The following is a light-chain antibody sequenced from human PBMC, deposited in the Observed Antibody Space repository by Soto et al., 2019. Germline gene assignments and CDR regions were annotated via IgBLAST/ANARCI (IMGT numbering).Light chain of an antibody. CDR3: SSYTSSTFYV. J-gene: IGLJ1*01. CDR2: EVS. CDR1: SSDVGGYNY. Sequence: LTQPASVSGSPGQSITISCTGTSSDVGGYNYVSWYQQHPGKAPKLMIYEVSNRPSGVSNRFSGSKSGNTASLTISGLQAEDEADYYCSSYTSSTFYVFGTGTRSPS. V-gene: IGLV2-14*01.